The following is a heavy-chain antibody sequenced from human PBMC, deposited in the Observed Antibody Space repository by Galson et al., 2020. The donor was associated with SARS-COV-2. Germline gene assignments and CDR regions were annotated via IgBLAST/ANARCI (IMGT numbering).Heavy chain of an antibody. J-gene: IGHJ2*01. V-gene: IGHV4-39*07. CDR3: ARDIGYIYGFDWYFDL. D-gene: IGHD5-18*01. Sequence: ASETLSLTCTFSGGSISSSNNFWGWIRQSPGKGLEWIGSIFYSGSTFYNPSLKSRVTVSLDTPNNQFSLKLRFVTAADTVVYFCARDIGYIYGFDWYFDLWGRGTLVTVSS. CDR1: GGSISSSNNF. CDR2: IFYSGST.